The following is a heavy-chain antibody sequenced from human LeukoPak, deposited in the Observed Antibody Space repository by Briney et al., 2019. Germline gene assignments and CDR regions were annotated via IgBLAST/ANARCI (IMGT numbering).Heavy chain of an antibody. D-gene: IGHD6-19*01. J-gene: IGHJ4*02. CDR1: GGSISSYY. CDR3: ARSGSWAGTFDY. CDR2: IYYSGST. V-gene: IGHV4-59*01. Sequence: PSETLSLTCTVSGGSISSYYWSWIRQPPGEGLEWIGYIYYSGSTNYNPSLKSRVTISVDTSKNQFSLKLSSVTAADTAVYYCARSGSWAGTFDYWGQGTLVTVSS.